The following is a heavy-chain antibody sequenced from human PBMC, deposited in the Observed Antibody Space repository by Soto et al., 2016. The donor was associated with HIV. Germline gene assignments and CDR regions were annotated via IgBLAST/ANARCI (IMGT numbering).Heavy chain of an antibody. CDR1: GFTFSNHW. CDR3: ARSSGGGIDF. J-gene: IGHJ4*02. Sequence: EMQLMESGGDLVQPGGSLRLSCAASGFTFSNHWMHWVRQTPEKGLVWVSRVNSVGNTIHYADSVRGRFIISRDNARNTLYLEMNSLSAEDTAVYYCARSSGGGIDFWGQGTLVTVSP. CDR2: VNSVGNTI. V-gene: IGHV3-74*01. D-gene: IGHD3-16*01.